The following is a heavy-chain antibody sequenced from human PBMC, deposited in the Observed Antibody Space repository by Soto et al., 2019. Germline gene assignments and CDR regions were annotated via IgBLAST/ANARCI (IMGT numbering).Heavy chain of an antibody. CDR2: MNPNTGGA. CDR1: GYNFNGYY. Sequence: QVNLVQSGAEVKKPGASVKVSCKASGYNFNGYYIHWVRQAPGQGLEWMGWMNPNTGGANYAQKFQGKVIMTIDTSISTAYLELRSLTSDDTAVYYCAKVISTIGSKQWLAQTKHQALDYWGQGTLVTVSS. D-gene: IGHD6-19*01. CDR3: AKVISTIGSKQWLAQTKHQALDY. V-gene: IGHV1-2*02. J-gene: IGHJ4*02.